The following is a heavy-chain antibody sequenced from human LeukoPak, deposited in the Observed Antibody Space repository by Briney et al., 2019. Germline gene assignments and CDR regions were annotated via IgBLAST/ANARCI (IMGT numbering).Heavy chain of an antibody. CDR1: GFTFSSYG. CDR2: ISYDGSNK. J-gene: IGHJ4*02. Sequence: GGYLSLSCAASGFTFSSYGMHWVRLAPGKGLEWVAVISYDGSNKYYADSVKGRFTISRDNSKNTLYLQMNSLRAEDTAVYYCAKSLWFGELLWIDYWGQGTLVTVSS. CDR3: AKSLWFGELLWIDY. V-gene: IGHV3-30*18. D-gene: IGHD3-10*01.